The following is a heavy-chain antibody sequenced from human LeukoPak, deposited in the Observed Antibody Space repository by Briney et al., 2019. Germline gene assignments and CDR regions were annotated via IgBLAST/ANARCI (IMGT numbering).Heavy chain of an antibody. CDR1: GYTFTGYG. Sequence: ASVKVSCKASGYTFTGYGISWVRQAPGQGLEWMGWTSPHNGDTNYAQKLQGRVTMTTDTSTSTAYMELRSLRSDDTAVYYCARVRAAAGIYYFDYWGQGTLVTVSS. CDR3: ARVRAAAGIYYFDY. D-gene: IGHD6-13*01. V-gene: IGHV1-18*01. CDR2: TSPHNGDT. J-gene: IGHJ4*02.